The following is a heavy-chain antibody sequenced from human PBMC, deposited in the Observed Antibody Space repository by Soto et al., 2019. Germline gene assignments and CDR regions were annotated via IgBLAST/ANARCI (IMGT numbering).Heavy chain of an antibody. CDR1: GGTFSSYT. Sequence: QVQLVQSGAEVKKPGSSVKVSCKASGGTFSSYTISWVRLAPGQGLEWMGRIIPILGIANYAQKFQGRVTITADKSTSTAYMELSSLRSEDTAVYYCASNLAAAGTTNDHWGQGTLVTVSS. CDR2: IIPILGIA. J-gene: IGHJ4*02. CDR3: ASNLAAAGTTNDH. D-gene: IGHD6-13*01. V-gene: IGHV1-69*02.